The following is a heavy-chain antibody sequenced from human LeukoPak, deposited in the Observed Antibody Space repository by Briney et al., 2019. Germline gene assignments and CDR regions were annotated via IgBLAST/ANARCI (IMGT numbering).Heavy chain of an antibody. V-gene: IGHV3-30-3*01. J-gene: IGHJ4*02. Sequence: PGGSLRLSCAVSGVTFSSYAMHWVRQAPGKGLEWVAVISYDGSNKYYADSVKGRFTISRDNSKNTLYLQMNSLRAEDTAVYYCARESTAAAAQVGTSGGHYWGQGTLVTVSS. CDR3: ARESTAAAAQVGTSGGHY. D-gene: IGHD6-13*01. CDR1: GVTFSSYA. CDR2: ISYDGSNK.